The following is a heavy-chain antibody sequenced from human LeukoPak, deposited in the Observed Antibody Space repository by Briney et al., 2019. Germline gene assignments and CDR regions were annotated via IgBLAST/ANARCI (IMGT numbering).Heavy chain of an antibody. J-gene: IGHJ3*02. CDR1: GYTFTSYY. CDR2: INPSGGST. Sequence: ASVKVSCKASGYTFTSYYMHWVRQAPGQGLEWMGIINPSGGSTSYAQKFQGRVAMTRDMSTSTVYMELSSLRSEDTAVYYCARDRGGDYYDSSGYYRDAFDIWGQGTMVTVSS. D-gene: IGHD3-22*01. V-gene: IGHV1-46*01. CDR3: ARDRGGDYYDSSGYYRDAFDI.